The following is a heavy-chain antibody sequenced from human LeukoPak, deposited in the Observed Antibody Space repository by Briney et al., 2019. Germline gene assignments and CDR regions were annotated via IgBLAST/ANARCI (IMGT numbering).Heavy chain of an antibody. CDR1: GFTFSSYW. D-gene: IGHD1-26*01. Sequence: PGGSLRLSCAASGFTFSSYWVSWVRQAPGKALEWVSSITSSSSRTFCADSVKGRYTISRDNAKNSLYLQMDSLRAEDTAGYYCARDPYSGGYGAYYYYYMDVWGKGTTVTVSS. V-gene: IGHV3-21*01. J-gene: IGHJ6*03. CDR3: ARDPYSGGYGAYYYYYMDV. CDR2: ITSSSSRT.